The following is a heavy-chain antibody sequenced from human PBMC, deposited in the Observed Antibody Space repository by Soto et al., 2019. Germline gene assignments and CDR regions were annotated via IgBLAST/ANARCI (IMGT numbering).Heavy chain of an antibody. CDR2: ISGRGGIT. J-gene: IGHJ4*02. CDR1: EFMFSNYA. Sequence: LRLSCAASEFMFSNYAMNWVRQAPGKRLEWVSAISGRGGITYYADSVKGRFTISRDNSKNTLYLQMNSLRAEDTAVYYCAKAEKSSAVAGYFDSWGQGTLVTVSS. V-gene: IGHV3-23*01. D-gene: IGHD6-19*01. CDR3: AKAEKSSAVAGYFDS.